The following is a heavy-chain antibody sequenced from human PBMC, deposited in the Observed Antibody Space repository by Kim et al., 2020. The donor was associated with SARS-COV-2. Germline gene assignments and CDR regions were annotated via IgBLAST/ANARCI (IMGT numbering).Heavy chain of an antibody. V-gene: IGHV3-21*01. Sequence: GGSLRLSCAASGFTFSSYSMNWVRQAPGKGLEWVSSISSSSSYIYYADSVKGRFTISRDNAKNSLYLQMNSLRAEDTAVYYCARESGVPAAIWEWFDPWGQGTLVTVSS. J-gene: IGHJ5*02. CDR3: ARESGVPAAIWEWFDP. D-gene: IGHD2-2*02. CDR1: GFTFSSYS. CDR2: ISSSSSYI.